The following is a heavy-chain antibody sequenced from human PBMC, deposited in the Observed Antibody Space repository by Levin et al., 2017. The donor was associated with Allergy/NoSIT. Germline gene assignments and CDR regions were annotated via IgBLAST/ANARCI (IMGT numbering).Heavy chain of an antibody. D-gene: IGHD6-13*01. CDR2: ISGSSYYT. CDR1: GFTFSDYY. V-gene: IGHV3-11*05. J-gene: IGHJ4*02. CDR3: ARDSTYDY. Sequence: KPGESLKISCAASGFTFSDYYMSWIRQAPGKGLEWVSYISGSSYYTNYADSVKGRFTISRDNAKNSLYLQMNSLRAEDTAVYYCARDSTYDYWGQGTLVTVSS.